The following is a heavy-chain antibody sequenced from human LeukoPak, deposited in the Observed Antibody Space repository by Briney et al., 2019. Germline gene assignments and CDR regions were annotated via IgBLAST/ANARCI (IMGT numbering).Heavy chain of an antibody. J-gene: IGHJ4*02. D-gene: IGHD4-11*01. CDR3: AKRRGATVSEFDY. CDR2: IRSDGTGE. Sequence: GGSLRLSCVVSGFTFSTYDMYWVRQAPGKGLEWVTFIRSDGTGELYVESVKGRLTISRDNSKNTLYLQMNSVRPEDTALYYCAKRRGATVSEFDYWGQGTPVTVSS. CDR1: GFTFSTYD. V-gene: IGHV3-30*02.